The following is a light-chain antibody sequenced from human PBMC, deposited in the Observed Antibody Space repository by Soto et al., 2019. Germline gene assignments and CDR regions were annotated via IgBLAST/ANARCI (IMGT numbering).Light chain of an antibody. J-gene: IGLJ2*01. V-gene: IGLV4-69*01. Sequence: QLVLTQSPSASASLGASVNLTCTLSSGHSSYAIAWHQQQPEKGPRYLMKLNSDGSHSKGDGIPDRFSGSSSGAERYLTISSVQSEDETDYYCQTWGTGIQVFGGGTKLTVL. CDR3: QTWGTGIQV. CDR2: LNSDGSH. CDR1: SGHSSYA.